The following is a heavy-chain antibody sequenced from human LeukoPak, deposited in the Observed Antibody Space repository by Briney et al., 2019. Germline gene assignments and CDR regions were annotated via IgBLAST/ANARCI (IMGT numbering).Heavy chain of an antibody. CDR1: GFTFSDYY. V-gene: IGHV3-11*01. D-gene: IGHD3-22*01. Sequence: TGGSLRLSCAASGFTFSDYYMSWIRQAPGKGLEWVSYISSSGSTIYYADSVKGRFTISRDNAKNSLYLQMNSLRAEDTAVYCCARDRSGYYFFDYWGQGTLVTVSS. J-gene: IGHJ4*02. CDR3: ARDRSGYYFFDY. CDR2: ISSSGSTI.